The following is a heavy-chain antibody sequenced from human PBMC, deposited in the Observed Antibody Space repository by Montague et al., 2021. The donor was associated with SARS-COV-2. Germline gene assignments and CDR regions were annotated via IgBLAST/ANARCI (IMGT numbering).Heavy chain of an antibody. D-gene: IGHD1-26*01. V-gene: IGHV4-39*01. CDR3: ARLWDTVYYYYGMDV. CDR2: IHYSGST. J-gene: IGHJ6*02. Sequence: SETLSLTCTVSGGSVRSSNDCWGWIRQPPGKGLEWVGSIHYSGSTYYNPSLKSRVSISVDTSKNQFSLKLSSVTAADTAVYYCARLWDTVYYYYGMDVWGQGTTVTVSS. CDR1: GGSVRSSNDC.